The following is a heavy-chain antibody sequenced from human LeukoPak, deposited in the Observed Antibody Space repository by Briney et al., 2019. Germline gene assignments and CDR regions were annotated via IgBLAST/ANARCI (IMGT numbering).Heavy chain of an antibody. J-gene: IGHJ4*02. CDR1: GGSFSGYY. CDR3: ARGFRY. V-gene: IGHV4-34*01. CDR2: INHSGST. Sequence: PSETLSLTCAVYGGSFSGYYWSWIRQPPGKGLEWIGEINHSGSTNYNPSLKSRVTISVDTSKNQFSLKLSSVTAADTAVYYCARGFRYWGQGTLVTFSS.